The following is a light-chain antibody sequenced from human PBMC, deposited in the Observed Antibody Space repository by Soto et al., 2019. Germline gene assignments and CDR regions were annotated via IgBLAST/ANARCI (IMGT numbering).Light chain of an antibody. V-gene: IGKV3-15*01. CDR1: QNLRSS. Sequence: EIVMTQSPATLSVSPGERATLSCRASQNLRSSLAWYQQKPGQAPRLLIYGASTRATGIPARFSGSGSGTEFTLIIRSLQSEDSAVYYCKQYNSWLWTFGQGTKV. J-gene: IGKJ1*01. CDR3: KQYNSWLWT. CDR2: GAS.